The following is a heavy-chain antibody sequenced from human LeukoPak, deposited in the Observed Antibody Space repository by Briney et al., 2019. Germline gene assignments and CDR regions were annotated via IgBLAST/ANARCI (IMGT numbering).Heavy chain of an antibody. CDR1: GFTFSSYS. CDR3: ARLSDGDHGDY. Sequence: GGSLRLSCAASGFTFSSYSMNWVRQAPGKGLEWVSYISSSSSTIYYADSVKGRFTISRDNAKNSLYLQMSSLRAEDTAVYYCARLSDGDHGDYWGQGTLVTVSS. V-gene: IGHV3-48*01. CDR2: ISSSSSTI. D-gene: IGHD4-17*01. J-gene: IGHJ4*02.